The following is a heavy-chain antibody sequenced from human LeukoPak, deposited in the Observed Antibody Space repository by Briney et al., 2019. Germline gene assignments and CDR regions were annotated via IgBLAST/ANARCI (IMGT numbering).Heavy chain of an antibody. D-gene: IGHD1-26*01. J-gene: IGHJ4*02. CDR3: ARDRSITEKYTGRNFHDY. CDR2: INPDTGGT. Sequence: GASVTVSCKASGYTFTGYYMHWVRQAPGQGLEWVGWINPDTGGTHYAQKFQGRVTMTRDTSINTAYMELNSLRSDDTAVYYCARDRSITEKYTGRNFHDYWGQGSLVTVSS. V-gene: IGHV1-2*02. CDR1: GYTFTGYY.